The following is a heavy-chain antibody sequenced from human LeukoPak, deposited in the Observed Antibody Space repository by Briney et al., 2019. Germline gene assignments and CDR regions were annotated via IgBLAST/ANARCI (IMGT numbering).Heavy chain of an antibody. CDR1: GGSISNYY. CDR3: ARREAVAGRGDWTDP. Sequence: PSETLSLTCTVSGGSISNYYWNWIRQSPGKGLEWIGYVSYMGTTNYNPSLKSRVTISVDKSKNQFSLRLSSVTAADTAVYYCARREAVAGRGDWTDPWGQGTLVTVSS. D-gene: IGHD6-13*01. CDR2: VSYMGTT. V-gene: IGHV4-59*01. J-gene: IGHJ5*02.